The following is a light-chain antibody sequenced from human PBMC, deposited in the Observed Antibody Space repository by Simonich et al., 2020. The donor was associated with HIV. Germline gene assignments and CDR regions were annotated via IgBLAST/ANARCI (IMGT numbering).Light chain of an antibody. CDR1: SMDVGGYNY. CDR3: SSYTSSSTWV. V-gene: IGLV2-14*01. J-gene: IGLJ3*02. Sequence: QSALTQPASVSGSPGQSITISCTGTSMDVGGYNYVSWYQQHPGKAPKLMIYDVSKRPSGVSNRFPGSKSGNTASLTISGLQAEDEADYYCSSYTSSSTWVFGGGTKLTVL. CDR2: DVS.